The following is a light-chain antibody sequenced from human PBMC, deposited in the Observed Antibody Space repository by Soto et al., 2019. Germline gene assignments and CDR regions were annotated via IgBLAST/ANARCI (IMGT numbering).Light chain of an antibody. V-gene: IGKV3-15*01. CDR2: GAS. J-gene: IGKJ3*01. CDR1: QSVSSD. CDR3: HQYNYWPL. Sequence: EIVMTQSPATLSVSPGDRATLSCRASQSVSSDLAWYQQKPGQAPRLLIYGASARATGIPARFSGSGSGTEFTPTISSLQSEDFAVYYCHQYNYWPLLGPGTKVDIK.